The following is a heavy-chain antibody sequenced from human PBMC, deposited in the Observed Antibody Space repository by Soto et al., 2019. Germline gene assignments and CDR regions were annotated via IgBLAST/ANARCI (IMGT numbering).Heavy chain of an antibody. Sequence: GGSLRLSCAASGFTFSSYSMNWVRQAPGKGLEWVSYISSSSSTIYYADSVKGRFTISRDNAKNSLYLQMNSLRDEDTAVYYCARDPPYYDILTGYYAHPRCFDYWGQGTLVTVSS. V-gene: IGHV3-48*02. CDR3: ARDPPYYDILTGYYAHPRCFDY. J-gene: IGHJ4*02. CDR1: GFTFSSYS. D-gene: IGHD3-9*01. CDR2: ISSSSSTI.